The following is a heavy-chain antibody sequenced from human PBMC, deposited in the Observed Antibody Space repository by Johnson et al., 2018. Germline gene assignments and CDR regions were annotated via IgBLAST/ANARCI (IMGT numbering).Heavy chain of an antibody. V-gene: IGHV5-51*01. CDR3: ARWVMSRANDAFDI. CDR2: VFVGDSDA. CDR1: GYKFTNYW. D-gene: IGHD2-21*01. Sequence: VQLVQSGAEVKKPGESLKISCKASGYKFTNYWIGWMRQMPGKGLEWMGVVFVGDSDAAYSASFRGQVTISGDTSINTAYLQRSSLEASDTAMYYCARWVMSRANDAFDIWGQGTMVTVSS. J-gene: IGHJ3*02.